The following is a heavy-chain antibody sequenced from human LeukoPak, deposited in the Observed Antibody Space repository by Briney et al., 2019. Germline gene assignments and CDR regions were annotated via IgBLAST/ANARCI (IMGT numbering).Heavy chain of an antibody. V-gene: IGHV3-30*18. J-gene: IGHJ4*02. CDR3: AKLSGYCSSTSCYGGTFDY. D-gene: IGHD2-2*01. CDR2: ISYDGSNK. CDR1: GFTFSSYA. Sequence: PGGSLRLSCAASGFTFSSYAMHWVRQAPGKGLEWVAVISYDGSNKYYADSVKGRFTISRDNPKNTLYLQMNSLRAEDTAVYYCAKLSGYCSSTSCYGGTFDYWGQGTLVTVSS.